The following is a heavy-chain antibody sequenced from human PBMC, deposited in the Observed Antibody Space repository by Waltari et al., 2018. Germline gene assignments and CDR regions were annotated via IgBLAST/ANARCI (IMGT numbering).Heavy chain of an antibody. CDR1: GFTFSSYS. V-gene: IGHV3-21*01. D-gene: IGHD3-3*01. Sequence: EVQLVESGGGLVKPGGSLRLSCAASGFTFSSYSMNWVRQAPGKGLEGVSSISSSSSYIYYADSVKGRFTIARDNAKNSLYLQMNSLRAEDTAVYYCARDIGFLEWLGEIDYWGQGTLVTVSS. J-gene: IGHJ4*02. CDR2: ISSSSSYI. CDR3: ARDIGFLEWLGEIDY.